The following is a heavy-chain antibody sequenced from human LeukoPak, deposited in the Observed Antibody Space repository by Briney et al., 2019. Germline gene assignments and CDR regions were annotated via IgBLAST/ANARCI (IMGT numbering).Heavy chain of an antibody. CDR3: ARDLRYYDSGPSAYGMDV. Sequence: TGGSLRLSCAASGFTFSDYYMSWIRQAPGKGLEWVSYISSSSSYTNYADSVKGRFTISRDNAKNSLYLQMNSLRAEDTAAYYCARDLRYYDSGPSAYGMDVWGQGTTVTVSS. D-gene: IGHD3-22*01. CDR1: GFTFSDYY. CDR2: ISSSSSYT. J-gene: IGHJ6*02. V-gene: IGHV3-11*06.